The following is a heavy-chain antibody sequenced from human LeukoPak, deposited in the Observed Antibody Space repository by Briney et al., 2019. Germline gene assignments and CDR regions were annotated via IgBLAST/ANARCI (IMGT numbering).Heavy chain of an antibody. J-gene: IGHJ6*03. Sequence: SETLSLTCTVSGYSISSGYYWGWIRQPPGKGLEWIGSIYHSGSTYYNPSLKSRVTISVDTSKNQFSLKLSSVTAADTAVYYCARPHYDFWSGPSYMDVWGKGTTVTVSS. CDR3: ARPHYDFWSGPSYMDV. CDR1: GYSISSGYY. D-gene: IGHD3-3*01. V-gene: IGHV4-38-2*02. CDR2: IYHSGST.